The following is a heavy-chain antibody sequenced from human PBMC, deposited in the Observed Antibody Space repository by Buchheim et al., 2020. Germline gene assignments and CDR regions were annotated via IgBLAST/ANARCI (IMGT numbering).Heavy chain of an antibody. D-gene: IGHD3-3*01. CDR2: INPNSGGT. J-gene: IGHJ6*02. CDR3: ASVDRTYYDFWSGFDYYYYGMDV. CDR1: GYTFTGYY. Sequence: QVQLVQSGAEVKKPGASVKVSCKASGYTFTGYYMHWVRQAHGQGLEWMGWINPNSGGTNYAQKFQGRVTVTRDTSISTAYMELSRLRSDDTAVYYCASVDRTYYDFWSGFDYYYYGMDVWGQGTT. V-gene: IGHV1-2*02.